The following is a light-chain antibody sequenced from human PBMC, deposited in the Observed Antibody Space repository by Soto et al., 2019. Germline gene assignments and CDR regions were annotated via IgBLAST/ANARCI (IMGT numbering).Light chain of an antibody. CDR3: QQHNNWPLT. J-gene: IGKJ3*01. Sequence: EIVMTQSPVTLSVSPGERATLSCRASQSVSSNLAWYQQKPDQAPRLLIYGASTRATGISARFSGSGSGTEFTLTISSLQSEDFAVYYCQQHNNWPLTFGPGTKVDIK. CDR2: GAS. CDR1: QSVSSN. V-gene: IGKV3-15*01.